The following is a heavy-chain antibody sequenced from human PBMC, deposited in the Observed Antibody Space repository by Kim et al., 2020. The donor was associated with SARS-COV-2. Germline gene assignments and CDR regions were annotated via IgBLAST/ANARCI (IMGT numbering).Heavy chain of an antibody. Sequence: GGSLRLSCAVSGFTFSSYWMSWVRQAPGKGLEWVANIKQDGSEKYYVDSVKGRFTISRDNAKNSLCLQMSSLRAEDTAVYYCARGASSWRYYYYGMDVWG. J-gene: IGHJ6*01. CDR3: ARGASSWRYYYYGMDV. CDR2: IKQDGSEK. D-gene: IGHD6-13*01. CDR1: GFTFSSYW. V-gene: IGHV3-7*03.